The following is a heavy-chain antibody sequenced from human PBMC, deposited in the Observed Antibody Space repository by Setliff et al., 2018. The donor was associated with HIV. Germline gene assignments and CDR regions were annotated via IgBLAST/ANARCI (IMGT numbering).Heavy chain of an antibody. CDR3: ASEKKAWSVSDSFYEY. Sequence: PSETLSLTCVVSDDSFSNYDWTWIRQSPGKGLEWIGYVHYSGSTRYNPSLKSRVTISVDTSKKKFSLKLTSMTATDTAVYYCASEKKAWSVSDSFYEYWGQGVPVTVSS. CDR2: VHYSGST. CDR1: DDSFSNYD. J-gene: IGHJ4*02. D-gene: IGHD3-3*01. V-gene: IGHV4-59*01.